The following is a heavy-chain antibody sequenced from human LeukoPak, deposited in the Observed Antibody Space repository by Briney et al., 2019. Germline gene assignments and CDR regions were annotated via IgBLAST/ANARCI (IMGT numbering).Heavy chain of an antibody. V-gene: IGHV1-2*02. CDR2: INPNSGGT. J-gene: IGHJ4*02. CDR1: GYTFTGYY. CDR3: ARDRLQQQLAVDY. D-gene: IGHD6-13*01. Sequence: GASVTVSCKASGYTFTGYYMHWVRQAPGQGLEWMGWINPNSGGTNYAQKFQGRVTMTRDTSISTAYMELSRLRSDDTAVYYCARDRLQQQLAVDYWGQGTLVTVSS.